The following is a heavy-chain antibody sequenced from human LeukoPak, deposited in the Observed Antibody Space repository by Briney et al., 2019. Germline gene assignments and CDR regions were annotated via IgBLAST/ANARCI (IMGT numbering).Heavy chain of an antibody. CDR3: ARDRDWYSFDS. CDR1: GFTFSTYW. Sequence: GGSLRLSCTASGFTFSTYWMDWVRQAPGKGLEWVANIKQDGSEKYYVGSVKGRFTISRDNAKNSLYLQMNSLRAEDTAVYYCARDRDWYSFDSWGQGTLVTVSS. V-gene: IGHV3-7*03. J-gene: IGHJ4*02. D-gene: IGHD6-19*01. CDR2: IKQDGSEK.